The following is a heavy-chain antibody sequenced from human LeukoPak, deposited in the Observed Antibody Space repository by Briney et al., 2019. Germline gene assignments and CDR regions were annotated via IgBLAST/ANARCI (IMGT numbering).Heavy chain of an antibody. J-gene: IGHJ5*02. CDR2: INHSGST. V-gene: IGHV4-34*01. D-gene: IGHD2-2*01. CDR3: ARGDVVVPAATFDP. CDR1: GGSLSGYY. Sequence: SETLSLTCAVYGGSLSGYYWSWIRQPPGKGLEWIGEINHSGSTNYNPSLKSRVTISVDTSKNQFSLKLSSVTAADTAVYYCARGDVVVPAATFDPWGQGTLVTVSS.